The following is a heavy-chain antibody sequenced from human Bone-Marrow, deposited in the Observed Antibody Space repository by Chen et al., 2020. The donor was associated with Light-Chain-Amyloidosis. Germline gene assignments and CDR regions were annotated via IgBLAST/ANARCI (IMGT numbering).Heavy chain of an antibody. Sequence: EVQLVESGGGLVQPGGSLKLSCAASGFTFSGSAMHWVRQASGKGLEWVGRIRSKANSYATAYAASVKGRFTISRDDSKXXAYLQMNSLKTEDTAVYYCTREVYYGDWGQGTLVTVSS. CDR1: GFTFSGSA. CDR2: IRSKANSYAT. J-gene: IGHJ4*02. CDR3: TREVYYGD. D-gene: IGHD4-17*01. V-gene: IGHV3-73*02.